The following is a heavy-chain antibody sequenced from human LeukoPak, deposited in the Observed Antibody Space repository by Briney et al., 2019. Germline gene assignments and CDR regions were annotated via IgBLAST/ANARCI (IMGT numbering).Heavy chain of an antibody. V-gene: IGHV3-23*01. CDR3: AKVYRGSRYD. J-gene: IGHJ4*02. Sequence: GGSLRLSCAASGFTFSSYAMCWVRQAPGKGLEWVSSISSSDGRTYYADSVKGRFTISRDNSKSTLYLQMSSLRAEDTATYYCAKVYRGSRYDWGQGTLVTVSS. CDR1: GFTFSSYA. CDR2: ISSSDGRT. D-gene: IGHD5-12*01.